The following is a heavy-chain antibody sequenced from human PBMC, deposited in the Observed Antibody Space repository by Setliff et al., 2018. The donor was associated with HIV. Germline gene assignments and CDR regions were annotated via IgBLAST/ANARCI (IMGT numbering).Heavy chain of an antibody. Sequence: GESLKISCKASGYRFSSNWIGWVRQMPGKGLEWMGIIYPGDSDTRYSPSFQGQVTISADKSISTAYVQWSSLKASDTAMYYCATWTRAETSENFQHWGQGTLVTVSS. J-gene: IGHJ1*01. CDR2: IYPGDSDT. D-gene: IGHD4-17*01. CDR3: ATWTRAETSENFQH. V-gene: IGHV5-51*01. CDR1: GYRFSSNW.